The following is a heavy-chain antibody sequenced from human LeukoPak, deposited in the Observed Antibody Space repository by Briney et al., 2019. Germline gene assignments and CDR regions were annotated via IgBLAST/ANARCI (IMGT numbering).Heavy chain of an antibody. CDR1: GFTFSSYS. V-gene: IGHV3-23*01. D-gene: IGHD3-10*01. CDR2: IHGTDGRT. J-gene: IGHJ4*02. CDR3: AKETITMVRGVIGYFDY. Sequence: PGGSLRLSCAASGFTFSSYSMNWVRQAPGKGLEWVSAIHGTDGRTWYPDSVKGRCTISRDNSRNTLYLQLNSLRAEDTAVYYCAKETITMVRGVIGYFDYWGQGTLVTVSS.